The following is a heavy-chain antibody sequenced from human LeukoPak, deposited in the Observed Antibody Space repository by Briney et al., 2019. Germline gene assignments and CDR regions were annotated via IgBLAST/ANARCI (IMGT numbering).Heavy chain of an antibody. V-gene: IGHV1-2*02. CDR1: GYTFTGYY. CDR3: ARDPVRDSGSYHIVGFYYFDY. D-gene: IGHD1-26*01. J-gene: IGHJ4*02. CDR2: INPNSGGT. Sequence: ASVKVSCKASGYTFTGYYMHWVRQAPGQGLEWMGWINPNSGGTNYAQKFQGRVTMTRDTSISTAYMELSRLRSDDTAVYYCARDPVRDSGSYHIVGFYYFDYWGQGTLVTVSS.